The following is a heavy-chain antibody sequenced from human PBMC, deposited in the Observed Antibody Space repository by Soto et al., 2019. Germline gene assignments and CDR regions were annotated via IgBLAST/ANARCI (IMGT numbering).Heavy chain of an antibody. J-gene: IGHJ4*02. CDR3: ASDSGSYMYASD. Sequence: QVQLVQSGAEVKKPGASVKVSCKASGYTFTSSGFSWVRQAPGQGLAWLAWFSAYNGETHYAQTFQGRVTMTTDTSTSTSYMELRSLRSDDTAVYYYASDSGSYMYASDWGQGTLVTVSS. D-gene: IGHD1-26*01. CDR2: FSAYNGET. V-gene: IGHV1-18*01. CDR1: GYTFTSSG.